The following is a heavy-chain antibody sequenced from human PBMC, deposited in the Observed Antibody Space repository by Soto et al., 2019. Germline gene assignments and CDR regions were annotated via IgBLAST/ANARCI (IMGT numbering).Heavy chain of an antibody. V-gene: IGHV3-73*01. CDR2: IRGKDNSYET. CDR1: GYTFSGSA. Sequence: EVQLVESRGGLVQPGGSLKLSCVASGYTFSGSAFHWVRQASGKGLEWVGRIRGKDNSYETAYAESVKGRFTISRDDSKNPAFLQMNSLKTEDTAVYYCTSRYCSSASCHTWGQGTRVTVSS. CDR3: TSRYCSSASCHT. J-gene: IGHJ5*02. D-gene: IGHD2-2*01.